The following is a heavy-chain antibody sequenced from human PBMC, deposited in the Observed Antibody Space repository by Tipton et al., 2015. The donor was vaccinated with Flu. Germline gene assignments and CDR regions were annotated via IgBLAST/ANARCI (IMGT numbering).Heavy chain of an antibody. D-gene: IGHD3-9*01. CDR1: GFTLSDYY. Sequence: GSLRLSCAASGFTLSDYYMSWIRQAPGKGLEWVSFISSSGIPIYYADSVKGRFTISRDSAKNSLYLQMNSLRAEDTAVYYCTRDKTNVLRYFEAGMDVWGQGTTITVSS. V-gene: IGHV3-11*01. CDR3: TRDKTNVLRYFEAGMDV. CDR2: ISSSGIPI. J-gene: IGHJ6*02.